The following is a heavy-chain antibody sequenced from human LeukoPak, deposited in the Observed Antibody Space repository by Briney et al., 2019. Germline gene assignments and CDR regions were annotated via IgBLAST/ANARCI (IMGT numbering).Heavy chain of an antibody. CDR2: INPNSGGT. Sequence: ASVKVSCKASGYTFTGYYMHWVRQAPGQGLEWMGWINPNSGGTNYAQKFQGRVTMTRDTSISTAYMELSSLRSEDTAVYYCARVDSGSYFDYWGQGTLVTVSS. CDR1: GYTFTGYY. J-gene: IGHJ4*02. D-gene: IGHD1-26*01. V-gene: IGHV1-2*02. CDR3: ARVDSGSYFDY.